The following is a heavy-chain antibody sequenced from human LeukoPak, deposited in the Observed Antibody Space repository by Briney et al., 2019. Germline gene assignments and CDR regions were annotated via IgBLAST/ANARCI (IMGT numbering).Heavy chain of an antibody. V-gene: IGHV4-59*01. Sequence: SETLSLTCTVSGGSISNYYWCWIRQPPGKGLEWIGYIYYSGITNYNPSLKSRVTISLDTSKDQFSLKLSSVTAADTAVYYCAREGVVKGYFDYWGQGTLVTVSS. CDR1: GGSISNYY. CDR2: IYYSGIT. J-gene: IGHJ4*02. D-gene: IGHD3-3*01. CDR3: AREGVVKGYFDY.